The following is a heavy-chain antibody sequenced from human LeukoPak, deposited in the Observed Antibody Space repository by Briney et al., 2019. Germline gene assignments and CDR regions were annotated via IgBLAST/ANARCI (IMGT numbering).Heavy chain of an antibody. Sequence: SETLSLTCAVSGGSISSSNWWSWVRPPPGKGLEWIGEIYHSGSTNYNPSLKSRVTISVDKSKNQFSLKLSSVTAADTAVYYCARETVAGKGSFDYWGQGTLVTVSS. CDR2: IYHSGST. V-gene: IGHV4-4*02. CDR1: GGSISSSNW. J-gene: IGHJ4*02. D-gene: IGHD6-19*01. CDR3: ARETVAGKGSFDY.